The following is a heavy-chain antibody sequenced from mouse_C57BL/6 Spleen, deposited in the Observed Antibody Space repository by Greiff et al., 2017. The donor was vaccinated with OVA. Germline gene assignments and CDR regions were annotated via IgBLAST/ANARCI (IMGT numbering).Heavy chain of an antibody. CDR1: GYAFSSSW. CDR2: IYPGGGDT. J-gene: IGHJ2*01. CDR3: AREREELFDD. V-gene: IGHV1-82*01. Sequence: QVQLKQSGAELVKPGASVKLSCKASGYAFSSSWMNWVKQRPGKGLEWIGWIYPGGGDTNYNGKFKGKATLTADKSSSTAYMQLSRVTSEDSAGEFGAREREELFDDWGQGTPVTVSA.